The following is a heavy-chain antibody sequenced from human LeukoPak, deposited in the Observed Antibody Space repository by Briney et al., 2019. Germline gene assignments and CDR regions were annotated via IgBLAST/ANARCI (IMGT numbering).Heavy chain of an antibody. V-gene: IGHV3-23*01. D-gene: IGHD4-17*01. CDR2: FRGSGAAT. CDR3: VKGQRFYGEYYFDQ. J-gene: IGHJ4*02. CDR1: GFTFSSYA. Sequence: PGGSLRLSCAASGFTFSSYAMNWVRQAPGKGLKWVSGFRGSGAATFYADSVKGRFTISRDNSKNTLYLQMNRLRAEDTAVYYCVKGQRFYGEYYFDQWGQGTLVTVSS.